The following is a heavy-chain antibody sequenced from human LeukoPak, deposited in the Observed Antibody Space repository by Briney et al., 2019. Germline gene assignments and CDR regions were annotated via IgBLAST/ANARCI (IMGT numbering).Heavy chain of an antibody. Sequence: SETLSLTCSVSGGSISSSTYYWAWIRQPPGKGLEWIGSIYYTGSTNYNPSLKSRVTISVDTSKNQFSLKLSSVTAADTAVYYCARGGLMGYDPWGQGTLVTVSS. CDR2: IYYTGST. V-gene: IGHV4-39*07. CDR1: GGSISSSTYY. J-gene: IGHJ5*02. CDR3: ARGGLMGYDP. D-gene: IGHD6-25*01.